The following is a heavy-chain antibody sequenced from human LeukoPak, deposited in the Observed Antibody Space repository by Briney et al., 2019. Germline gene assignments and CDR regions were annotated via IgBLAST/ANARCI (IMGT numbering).Heavy chain of an antibody. CDR1: GYSISTGRY. Sequence: SETLSLTCAVSGYSISTGRYWGWIRQPPGKGLEWIGSIYQSGSTYYNPSLKSRVTISADTSKNQFSLNLRSVTAADTAVYYCARSLSTAGIDYWGQGTLVTVSS. V-gene: IGHV4-38-2*01. D-gene: IGHD2-2*01. J-gene: IGHJ4*02. CDR3: ARSLSTAGIDY. CDR2: IYQSGST.